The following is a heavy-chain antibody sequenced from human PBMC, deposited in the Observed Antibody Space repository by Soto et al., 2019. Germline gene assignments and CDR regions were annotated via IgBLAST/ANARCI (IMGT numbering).Heavy chain of an antibody. CDR2: IVPIVDTS. CDR1: GGTFSSYA. V-gene: IGHV1-69*13. J-gene: IGHJ4*02. D-gene: IGHD5-12*01. CDR3: VRVGGARGYPEY. Sequence: ASVKVSCKTSGGTFSSYAISWVRQAPGQGLEWMGGIVPIVDTSTYAQKFQGRVTITADESTSTAYMELSSLRSDDTAIYYCVRVGGARGYPEYWGQGTLVTVSS.